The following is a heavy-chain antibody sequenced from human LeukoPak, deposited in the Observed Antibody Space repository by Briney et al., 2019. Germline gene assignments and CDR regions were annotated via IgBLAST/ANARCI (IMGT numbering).Heavy chain of an antibody. CDR3: ARESYGDYVLD. J-gene: IGHJ4*02. Sequence: PGGSLRLSCVASGFTFSDYWMSWVRQAPGKGLEWVANIKQDGSEKNYVDSVKGRSTISRDNSKNTLYLQMNSLRAEDTAVYYCARESYGDYVLDWGQGTLVTVSS. CDR2: IKQDGSEK. V-gene: IGHV3-7*01. CDR1: GFTFSDYW. D-gene: IGHD4-17*01.